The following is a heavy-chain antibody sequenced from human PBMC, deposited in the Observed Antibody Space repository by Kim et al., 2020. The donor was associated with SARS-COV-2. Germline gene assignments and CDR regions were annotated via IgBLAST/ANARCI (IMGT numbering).Heavy chain of an antibody. CDR2: N. D-gene: IGHD3-10*01. V-gene: IGHV6-1*01. J-gene: IGHJ2*01. Sequence: NDYAVSVKSRITINPDTSKNQFSLQLNSVTPEDTAVYYCARDQLLGGFDLWGRGTLVTVSS. CDR3: ARDQLLGGFDL.